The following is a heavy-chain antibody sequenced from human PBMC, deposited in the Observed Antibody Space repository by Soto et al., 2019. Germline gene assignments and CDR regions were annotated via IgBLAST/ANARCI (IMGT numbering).Heavy chain of an antibody. CDR2: ISGYNGDT. Sequence: QGQLVQSGGEVKKSGASVKVSCKASGYTFSRYGISWVRQAPGQGLEWMGWISGYNGDTNYAQKFQGRVTMTIDTSTTTAYMERRSLTSDETAVYYCAKNGQPPYYYYGLDVWGQGTTVTVSS. CDR3: AKNGQPPYYYYGLDV. CDR1: GYTFSRYG. V-gene: IGHV1-18*01. J-gene: IGHJ6*02. D-gene: IGHD2-8*01.